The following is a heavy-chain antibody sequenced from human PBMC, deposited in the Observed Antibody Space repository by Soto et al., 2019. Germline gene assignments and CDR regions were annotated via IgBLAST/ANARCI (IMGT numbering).Heavy chain of an antibody. CDR3: ARRYCSSTSCYNWFDP. CDR1: GGSISSSSYY. Sequence: NPSETLSLTCTVSGGSISSSSYYWGWIRQPPGKGLEWIGSIYYSRSTYYNPSLKSRVTISVDTSRNQFSLKLSSVTAADTAVYYCARRYCSSTSCYNWFDPWGQGTLVTVSS. V-gene: IGHV4-39*01. CDR2: IYYSRST. J-gene: IGHJ5*02. D-gene: IGHD2-2*01.